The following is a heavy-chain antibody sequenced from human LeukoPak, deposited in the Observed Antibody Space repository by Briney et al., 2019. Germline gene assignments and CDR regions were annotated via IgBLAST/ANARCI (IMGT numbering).Heavy chain of an antibody. CDR3: VGYCSSTSCPAPFVDY. CDR1: GFTVSSNY. V-gene: IGHV3-53*04. D-gene: IGHD2-2*01. J-gene: IGHJ4*02. Sequence: PGRSLRLSCAASGFTVSSNYMSWVRQAPGKGLEWVSVIYSGGSTYYADSVKGRFTISRHNSKNTLYLQMNSLRAEDTAVYYCVGYCSSTSCPAPFVDYWGQGTLVTVSS. CDR2: IYSGGST.